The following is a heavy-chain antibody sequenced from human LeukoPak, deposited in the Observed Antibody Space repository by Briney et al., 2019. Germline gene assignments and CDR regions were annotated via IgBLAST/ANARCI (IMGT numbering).Heavy chain of an antibody. J-gene: IGHJ4*02. V-gene: IGHV4-34*01. D-gene: IGHD3-16*02. CDR1: GGSFSGYY. CDR3: ARGPPYGYVWGSYRFNFDY. Sequence: PSETLSLTCAVYGGSFSGYYWSWIRQPPGKGLEWIGEINHSGSTNYNPSLKSRVTISVDTSKNQFSLKLSSVTAADTAVYYCARGPPYGYVWGSYRFNFDYWGQGTLVTVS. CDR2: INHSGST.